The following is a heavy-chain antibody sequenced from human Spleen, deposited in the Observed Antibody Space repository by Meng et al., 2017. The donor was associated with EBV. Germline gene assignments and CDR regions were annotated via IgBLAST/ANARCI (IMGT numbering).Heavy chain of an antibody. CDR1: GYTFTSHG. J-gene: IGHJ3*02. CDR3: VREPLAFDI. CDR2: ININTGNP. V-gene: IGHV7-4-1*02. Sequence: VHPVQFGSELKKPGASVNVSCKASGYTFTSHGMNWVRQAPGQGLEWMGWININTGNPTYAQGFTGRFVFSLDTSVSTAYLQITSLKAEDTAVYYCVREPLAFDIWGQGTMVTVSS.